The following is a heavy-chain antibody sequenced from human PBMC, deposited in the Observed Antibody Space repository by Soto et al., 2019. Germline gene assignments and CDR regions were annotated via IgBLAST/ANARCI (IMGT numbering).Heavy chain of an antibody. CDR3: ARLVRTNYYGSETYYYVGRDNDFDP. V-gene: IGHV5-51*03. CDR1: EYSFSTYW. J-gene: IGHJ5*02. D-gene: IGHD3-10*01. Sequence: EVQLVQSGAEVKRPGESLKISCKGSEYSFSTYWIGWVRQMPGKGLEWMGIISPGDSDTRYNPSFQGQVTISADKSVNTAYLQWGSLEASDTAIYYCARLVRTNYYGSETYYYVGRDNDFDPWGQGTLVTVSS. CDR2: ISPGDSDT.